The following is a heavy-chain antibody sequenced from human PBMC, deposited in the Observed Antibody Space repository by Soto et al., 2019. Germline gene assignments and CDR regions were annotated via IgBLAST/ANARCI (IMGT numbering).Heavy chain of an antibody. Sequence: SETLSLTCTVSGCSIRTYSWNWIRQPPGKGLEWVGYISDSGSTNYNPSLQSRVTISVDTSKNQFSLKLSSVTAADTAVYYCAREPRQGDRIYYFDYWGPGALVTVSS. D-gene: IGHD2-21*02. CDR3: AREPRQGDRIYYFDY. V-gene: IGHV4-59*01. J-gene: IGHJ4*02. CDR1: GCSIRTYS. CDR2: ISDSGST.